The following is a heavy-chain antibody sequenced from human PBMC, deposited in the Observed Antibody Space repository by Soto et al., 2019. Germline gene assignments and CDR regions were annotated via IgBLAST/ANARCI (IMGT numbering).Heavy chain of an antibody. CDR2: IKSKTDGGTT. V-gene: IGHV3-15*01. CDR3: TTLPPPWAKRRDALDI. CDR1: GFTFSNAW. J-gene: IGHJ3*02. Sequence: EVQLVESGGGLVKPGGSLRLSCAASGFTFSNAWMSWVRQAPGKGLEWVGRIKSKTDGGTTDYAAPVKGRFTISRDDSKNTLDLQMNSLKTEDTAVYYCTTLPPPWAKRRDALDIWGQGTMVTVSS.